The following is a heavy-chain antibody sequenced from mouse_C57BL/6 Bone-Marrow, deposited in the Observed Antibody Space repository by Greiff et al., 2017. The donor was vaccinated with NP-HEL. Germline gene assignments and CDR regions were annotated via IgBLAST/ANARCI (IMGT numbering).Heavy chain of an antibody. CDR3: ARSRTTVRIFDY. Sequence: VQLQQPGAELVMPGASVKLSCKASGYTFTSYWMHWVKQRPGQGLEWIGEIDPSDSYTNYNQKFKGKSTLTVDKSSSTAYMQLSSLTSEDSAVYYCARSRTTVRIFDYWGQGTTLTVSS. V-gene: IGHV1-69*01. CDR1: GYTFTSYW. D-gene: IGHD1-1*01. CDR2: IDPSDSYT. J-gene: IGHJ2*01.